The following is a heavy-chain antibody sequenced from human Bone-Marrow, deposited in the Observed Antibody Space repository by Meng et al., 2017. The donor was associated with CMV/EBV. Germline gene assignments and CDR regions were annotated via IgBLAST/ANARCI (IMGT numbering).Heavy chain of an antibody. CDR1: GYTFTGYY. V-gene: IGHV1-2*02. Sequence: ASVKVSCKASGYTFTGYYMHWVRQAPGQGLEWMGWINPNSGGTNYAQKFQGRVTMTRDTSISTAYMELSRLRSDDTAVYYCATVTVGYGSERWDYWGQGTLVTVSS. J-gene: IGHJ4*02. CDR2: INPNSGGT. CDR3: ATVTVGYGSERWDY. D-gene: IGHD4-17*01.